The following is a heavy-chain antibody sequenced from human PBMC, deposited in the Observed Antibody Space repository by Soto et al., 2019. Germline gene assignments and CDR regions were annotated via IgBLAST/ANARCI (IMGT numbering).Heavy chain of an antibody. V-gene: IGHV4-4*02. CDR2: IYHTGHA. J-gene: IGHJ6*02. CDR1: GDSITNNHW. CDR3: ASKLGPYYYGLDV. D-gene: IGHD3-16*01. Sequence: QMQLRESGPGLVKPSGTLSLTCTVYGDSITNNHWWTWVRQSPGKGPEMIGEIYHTGHANYNPSLNSRVAISVDKSKNQFSLTLNSVTAADTAVYYWASKLGPYYYGLDVWGQGTTVTVSS.